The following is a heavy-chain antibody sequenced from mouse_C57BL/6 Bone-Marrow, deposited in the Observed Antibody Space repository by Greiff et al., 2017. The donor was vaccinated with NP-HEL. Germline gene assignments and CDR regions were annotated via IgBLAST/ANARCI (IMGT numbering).Heavy chain of an antibody. V-gene: IGHV5-12*01. J-gene: IGHJ1*03. CDR2: ISNGGGST. D-gene: IGHD1-1*01. Sequence: EVQLVESGGGLVQPGGSLKLSCAASGFTFSDYYMYWVRQTPEKRLEWVAYISNGGGSTYYPDTLKGRFTISRDNAKNTLYLQMSRLKSEDTAMYYCARVITTVVDWYFDVWGTGTTVTVSS. CDR3: ARVITTVVDWYFDV. CDR1: GFTFSDYY.